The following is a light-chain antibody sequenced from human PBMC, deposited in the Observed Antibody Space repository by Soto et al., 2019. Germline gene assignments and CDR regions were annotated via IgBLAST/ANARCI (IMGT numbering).Light chain of an antibody. V-gene: IGKV1-39*01. CDR2: AAS. Sequence: DIQMTQSPSSLSASVGDRVSITCRASQSVSNYLNWYQQKPGKAPKVLIYAASSLQSGVPSRFSGSGSGTDFTLTISSLQPEDFATYYCQQSYNTPRTFGQGTKVDTK. CDR3: QQSYNTPRT. J-gene: IGKJ1*01. CDR1: QSVSNY.